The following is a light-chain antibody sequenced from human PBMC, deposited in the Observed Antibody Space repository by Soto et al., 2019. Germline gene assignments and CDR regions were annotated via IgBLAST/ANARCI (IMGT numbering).Light chain of an antibody. Sequence: IVLTQSPAPLSLSPGERATLSCRASHNINTYLAWYQQKPGQVPRLLIYDTSNRATGIPARFSGSGSGTDFTLTISGLAPEDVAVYYCQHRSSWPPGFGQGTRLEIK. CDR3: QHRSSWPPG. CDR1: HNINTY. J-gene: IGKJ5*01. V-gene: IGKV3-11*01. CDR2: DTS.